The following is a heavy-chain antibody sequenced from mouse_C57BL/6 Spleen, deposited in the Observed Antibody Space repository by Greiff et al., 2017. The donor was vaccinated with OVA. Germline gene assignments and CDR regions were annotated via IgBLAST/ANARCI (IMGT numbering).Heavy chain of an antibody. J-gene: IGHJ3*01. CDR1: GYAFTNYL. CDR3: ARSDYGNFWFAY. CDR2: INPGSGGT. V-gene: IGHV1-54*01. D-gene: IGHD2-1*01. Sequence: VQLQQSGAELVRPGTSVKVSCKASGYAFTNYLIEWVKQRPGQGLEWIGVINPGSGGTNYNEKFKGKATLTADKSSSTAYMQLSSLTSEDSAVYFCARSDYGNFWFAYWGQGTLVTVSA.